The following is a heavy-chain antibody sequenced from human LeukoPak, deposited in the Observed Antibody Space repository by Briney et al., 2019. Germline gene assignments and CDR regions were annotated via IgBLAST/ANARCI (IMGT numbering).Heavy chain of an antibody. J-gene: IGHJ6*02. D-gene: IGHD3-22*01. CDR2: TYYRSKWYI. CDR1: GDSVFSNSAA. Sequence: SQTLSLTCAISGDSVFSNSAAWNWIRQSPSRGLEWLGRTYYRSKWYIDYAESVKSRIVINPDTSKNQFSLQLNSVTPEDTAVYYCARDLHYYDNSGYYQYYYGMDAWGQGTTVTVSS. CDR3: ARDLHYYDNSGYYQYYYGMDA. V-gene: IGHV6-1*01.